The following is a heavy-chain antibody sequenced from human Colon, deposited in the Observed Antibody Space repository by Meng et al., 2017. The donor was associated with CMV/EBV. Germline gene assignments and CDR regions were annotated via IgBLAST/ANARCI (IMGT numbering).Heavy chain of an antibody. V-gene: IGHV4-30-4*08. D-gene: IGHD3-10*01. J-gene: IGHJ5*02. CDR2: MFYSGST. Sequence: GSLSSRDYYWGWIRQPPGQGLEWIGHMFYSGSTYYNPSLKSRVTISVDTSRNQFSLRLSSVTAADTAVYYCARVRVYGSGIGRWFDPWGQGTLVTVSS. CDR1: GSLSSRDYY. CDR3: ARVRVYGSGIGRWFDP.